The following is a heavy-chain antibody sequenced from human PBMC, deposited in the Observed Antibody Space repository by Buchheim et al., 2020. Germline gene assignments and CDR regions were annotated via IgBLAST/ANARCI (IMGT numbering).Heavy chain of an antibody. J-gene: IGHJ4*02. CDR2: ISRSGNTT. V-gene: IGHV3-23*01. CDR3: EKEGVPNDY. D-gene: IGHD3-3*01. Sequence: EAQLLESGGGLVQPGGSLRLSCAVSGFTFSNSSMTWVRQAPGKGLEWVSAISRSGNTTYYADSVMGRFTISRDTSKHTLYLQMNSLRVDDTGVYYCEKEGVPNDYWGLGTL. CDR1: GFTFSNSS.